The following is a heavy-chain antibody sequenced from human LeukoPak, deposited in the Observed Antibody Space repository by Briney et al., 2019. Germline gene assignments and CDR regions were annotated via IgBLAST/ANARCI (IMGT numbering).Heavy chain of an antibody. CDR2: IYTSGST. J-gene: IGHJ3*02. D-gene: IGHD5-12*01. CDR1: GGSISSYY. Sequence: SETLSLTCTVSGGSISSYYWSWIRQPAGKGLEWIWRIYTSGSTKYNPSLKSRLTISVDTSKNQFSLKLSSVTAADTAMYYCARAGERGYNGYVDAFDIWGQGTMVTVSS. V-gene: IGHV4-4*07. CDR3: ARAGERGYNGYVDAFDI.